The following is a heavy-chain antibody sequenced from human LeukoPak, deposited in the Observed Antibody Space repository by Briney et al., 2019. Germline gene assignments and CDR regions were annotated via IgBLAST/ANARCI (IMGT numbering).Heavy chain of an antibody. CDR2: INPNSGGT. CDR1: GYTFTGYY. D-gene: IGHD3-22*01. Sequence: GASVKVSCKASGYTFTGYYMHWVRQAPGQGLEWMGWINPNSGGTNYAQKFQGRVTMTRDTSISTAYMELSRLRSDDTAVYYCARVLYYYDSSGYSARFDYWGQGTLVTVSS. V-gene: IGHV1-2*02. CDR3: ARVLYYYDSSGYSARFDY. J-gene: IGHJ4*02.